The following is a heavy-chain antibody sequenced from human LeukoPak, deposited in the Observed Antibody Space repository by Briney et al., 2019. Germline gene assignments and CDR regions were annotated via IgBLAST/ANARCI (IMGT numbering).Heavy chain of an antibody. D-gene: IGHD6-13*01. V-gene: IGHV1-69*13. CDR2: IIPIFGTA. J-gene: IGHJ4*02. CDR3: ARGVAAAGPTPLYYFDY. CDR1: GGTFSSYA. Sequence: SVKVSCKASGGTFSSYAISWVRQAPGQGLERMGGIIPIFGTANYAQKFQGRVTITADESTSTAYMELSSLRSEDTAVYYCARGVAAAGPTPLYYFDYWGQGTLVTVSS.